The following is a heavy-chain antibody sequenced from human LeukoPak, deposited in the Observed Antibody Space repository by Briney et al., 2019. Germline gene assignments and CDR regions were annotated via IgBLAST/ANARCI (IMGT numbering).Heavy chain of an antibody. V-gene: IGHV3-48*02. D-gene: IGHD3-10*01. Sequence: QPGGSLRLSCAASGFTFSSYSMNWVRQAPGKGLEWVSYISSSSSTIYYADSVKGRFTISRDNAKNSLYLQMNSLRDEDTAVYYCARGGRWFRELLSDYWGQGTLVTVSS. CDR3: ARGGRWFRELLSDY. CDR2: ISSSSSTI. J-gene: IGHJ4*02. CDR1: GFTFSSYS.